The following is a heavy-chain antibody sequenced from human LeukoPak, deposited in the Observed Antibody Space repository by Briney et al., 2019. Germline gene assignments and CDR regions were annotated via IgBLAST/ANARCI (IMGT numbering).Heavy chain of an antibody. Sequence: GGSLRLSCAASGFTVSSNYMSWVRQAPGKGLEWVSAISGSGGSTYYADSVKGRFTISRDNSKNTLYLQMNSLRAEDTAVYYCAKDLYGSGSYYNFYYYYYMDVWGKGTTVTVSS. CDR1: GFTVSSNY. D-gene: IGHD3-10*01. J-gene: IGHJ6*03. CDR3: AKDLYGSGSYYNFYYYYYMDV. CDR2: ISGSGGST. V-gene: IGHV3-23*01.